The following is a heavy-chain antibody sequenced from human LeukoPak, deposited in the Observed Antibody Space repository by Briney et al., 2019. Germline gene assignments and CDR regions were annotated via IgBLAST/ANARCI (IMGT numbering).Heavy chain of an antibody. CDR1: GYTFTNYW. V-gene: IGHV5-51*01. J-gene: IGHJ4*02. Sequence: GESLKISCKGSGYTFTNYWISWVRQMPGKGVEWMGIIYPGDSDTRYSTSLQGQITISADKSISTAYLQWSSLKASDTAMYYCASQHYDILTGYYIDYWGQGTLVTVSS. CDR3: ASQHYDILTGYYIDY. CDR2: IYPGDSDT. D-gene: IGHD3-9*01.